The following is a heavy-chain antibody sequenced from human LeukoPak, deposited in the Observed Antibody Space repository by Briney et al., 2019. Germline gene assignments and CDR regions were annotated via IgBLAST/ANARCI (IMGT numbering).Heavy chain of an antibody. V-gene: IGHV3-23*01. Sequence: GGSLRLSCAVSGFTFSTYYMYWVRQAPGKGLEWVSSISESGGHTYYADSVKGRFTISRDNSKNVLYLQMSGLRVEDTAVHYCAPYRLSMLDSWGQGTMVTVSS. D-gene: IGHD2-8*01. CDR3: APYRLSMLDS. CDR1: GFTFSTYY. CDR2: ISESGGHT. J-gene: IGHJ4*02.